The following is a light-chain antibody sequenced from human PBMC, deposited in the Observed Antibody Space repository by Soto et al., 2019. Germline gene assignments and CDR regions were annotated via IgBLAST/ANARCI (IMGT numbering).Light chain of an antibody. Sequence: DIQMTQSPSSLSAPVGDRVTISCRASQNIDNYLNWYQQKPGKAPKLLIYAASSLQSGVPLRFSGSGSGTDFTVTISSLQPEDFATYYCQQSYSSPWTFGQGTKVEIK. CDR1: QNIDNY. CDR2: AAS. CDR3: QQSYSSPWT. V-gene: IGKV1-39*01. J-gene: IGKJ1*01.